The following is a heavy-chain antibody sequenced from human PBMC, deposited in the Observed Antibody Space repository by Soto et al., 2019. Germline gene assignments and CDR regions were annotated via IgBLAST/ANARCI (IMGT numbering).Heavy chain of an antibody. CDR1: GFTFSSYG. CDR3: ARVSQAHMPSSRAYYGMDV. D-gene: IGHD2-2*01. Sequence: GGSLRLSCAASGFTFSSYGMHWVRQAPGKGLEWVAVIWYDGSNKDYADSVKGRFTISRDNSKNTLYLQMNSLRAEDTAVYYCARVSQAHMPSSRAYYGMDVWGQATPVTVSS. V-gene: IGHV3-33*01. CDR2: IWYDGSNK. J-gene: IGHJ6*02.